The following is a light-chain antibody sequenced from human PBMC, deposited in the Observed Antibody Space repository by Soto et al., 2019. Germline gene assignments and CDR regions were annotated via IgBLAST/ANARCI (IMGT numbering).Light chain of an antibody. CDR1: QGINDD. V-gene: IGKV1-6*01. CDR2: DAS. Sequence: AIPLTQSPASLSADVGDRVTITCRASQGINDDVAWFQQRPGRAPRLLIYDASNVQSGVPSRFSGSGSGAYFRLTISSLQPEDSATYYCLQDYNYPWTFGQGTKVEIK. CDR3: LQDYNYPWT. J-gene: IGKJ1*01.